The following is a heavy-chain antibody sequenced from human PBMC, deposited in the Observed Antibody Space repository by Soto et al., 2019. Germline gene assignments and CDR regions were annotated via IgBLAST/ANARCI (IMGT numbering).Heavy chain of an antibody. CDR3: ATRKGDFWSGYPSPFDY. CDR1: GGSISSGDYY. CDR2: IYYSGST. Sequence: KPSETLSLTCTVSGGSISSGDYYWSWIRQPPGKGLEWIGYIYYSGSTYYNPSLKSRVTISVDTSKNQFSLKLSSVTAADTAVYYCATRKGDFWSGYPSPFDYWGQGTLVTVSS. J-gene: IGHJ4*02. V-gene: IGHV4-30-4*01. D-gene: IGHD3-3*01.